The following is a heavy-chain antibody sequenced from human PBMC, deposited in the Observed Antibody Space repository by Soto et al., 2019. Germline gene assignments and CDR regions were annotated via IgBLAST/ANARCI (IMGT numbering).Heavy chain of an antibody. J-gene: IGHJ4*02. V-gene: IGHV3-23*01. CDR1: GFTFSNYD. CDR2: IIASAGRT. D-gene: IGHD2-2*02. CDR3: AKRAYCSSTTCYNSFDY. Sequence: EVQLLESGGDLAQPGGSLRLSCAASGFTFSNYDMSWVRQAPGKGLEWVSSIIASAGRTFYADSVKGRFTISRDNSKNTLYLQMNSLRADDTAVYYCAKRAYCSSTTCYNSFDYWGQGTLVTVSS.